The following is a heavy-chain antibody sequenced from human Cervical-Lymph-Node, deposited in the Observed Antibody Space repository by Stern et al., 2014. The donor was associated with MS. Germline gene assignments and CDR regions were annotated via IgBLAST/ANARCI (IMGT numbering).Heavy chain of an antibody. J-gene: IGHJ5*02. CDR2: IFPVFGTP. V-gene: IGHV1-69*01. CDR1: GGTFSKFP. D-gene: IGHD6-13*01. Sequence: VQLVESGAEVTKPGSSVKVSCKASGGTFSKFPSSCVRQAPGQGLEWMGGIFPVFGTPTYAQEFRGRVTIIADVSTSTVYMELSSLRSDDTAVYYCALSSETSDRWYSLGYDLWGQGTLVTVSS. CDR3: ALSSETSDRWYSLGYDL.